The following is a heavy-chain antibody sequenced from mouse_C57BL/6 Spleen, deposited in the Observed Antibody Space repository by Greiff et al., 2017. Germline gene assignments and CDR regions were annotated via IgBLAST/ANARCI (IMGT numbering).Heavy chain of an antibody. J-gene: IGHJ3*01. V-gene: IGHV6-6*01. D-gene: IGHD2-4*01. CDR1: GFTFSDAW. CDR2: IRNKANNHAT. CDR3: TRRYDYGGLAY. Sequence: EVMLVESGGGLVQPGGSMKLSCAASGFTFSDAWMDWVRQSPEKGLEWVAEIRNKANNHATYYAESVKGRFTISRDDSKSSVYLQMNSLRAEDTGIYFCTRRYDYGGLAYWGQGTLVTVSA.